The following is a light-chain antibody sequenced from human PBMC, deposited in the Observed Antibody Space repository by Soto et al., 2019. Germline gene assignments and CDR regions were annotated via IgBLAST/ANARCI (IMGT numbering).Light chain of an antibody. Sequence: QSVLTQPASVSGSPGQSITISCAGTSSDVAFYNHVSWYQQHPGKAPKLLIYEVNNRPSGVSHRFSGSKSGNTASLTISGLQPEDEADYYCRSFASTRSYVSRCRTKVTVL. J-gene: IGLJ1*01. V-gene: IGLV2-14*01. CDR2: EVN. CDR3: RSFASTRSYV. CDR1: SSDVAFYNH.